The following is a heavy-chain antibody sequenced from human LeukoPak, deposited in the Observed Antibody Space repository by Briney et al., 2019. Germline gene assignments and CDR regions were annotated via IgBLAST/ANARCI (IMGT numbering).Heavy chain of an antibody. CDR1: GYTFTSYG. J-gene: IGHJ5*02. D-gene: IGHD6-13*01. CDR3: ARASIAAAGTNWFDP. V-gene: IGHV1-18*01. Sequence: ASVQVSCKASGYTFTSYGISWVRQAPGQGLEWMGWISAYNGNTNYAQKLQGRVTMTTDTSTSTAYMELRSLRSDDTAVYYCARASIAAAGTNWFDPWGQGTLVTVSS. CDR2: ISAYNGNT.